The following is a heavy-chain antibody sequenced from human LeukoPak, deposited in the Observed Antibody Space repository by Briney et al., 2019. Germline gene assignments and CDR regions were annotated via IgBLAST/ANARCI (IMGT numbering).Heavy chain of an antibody. CDR2: IYYSGST. D-gene: IGHD4-23*01. CDR1: GGSISSYY. Sequence: SETLSLTCTVSGGSISSYYWSWIRKPPGKGLGWIGYIYYSGSTNYNPSLNSRVTISVDTSKNHFSLKLSSVTAADTAVYYCARHPDHTALTDYWGQGTLVTVSS. J-gene: IGHJ4*02. V-gene: IGHV4-59*08. CDR3: ARHPDHTALTDY.